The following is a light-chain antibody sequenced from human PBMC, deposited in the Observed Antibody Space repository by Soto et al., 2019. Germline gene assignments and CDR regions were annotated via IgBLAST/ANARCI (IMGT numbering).Light chain of an antibody. J-gene: IGLJ1*01. Sequence: QSALTQPPSASGSPGQSVTISCTGTSSDVGGYKFVSWYQQHSGKAPKLIIYEVSQRPSGVPDRFSASKSGDTASLTVSGLRAEDEADYYCSSYAGSNMGVFGSGTKLTVL. CDR2: EVS. V-gene: IGLV2-8*01. CDR3: SSYAGSNMGV. CDR1: SSDVGGYKF.